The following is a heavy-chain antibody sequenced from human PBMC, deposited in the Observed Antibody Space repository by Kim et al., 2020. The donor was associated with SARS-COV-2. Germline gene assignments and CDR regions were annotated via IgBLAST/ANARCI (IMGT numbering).Heavy chain of an antibody. CDR1: GFTFSSYA. CDR2: ISGSGGST. V-gene: IGHV3-23*01. Sequence: GGSLRLSCAASGFTFSSYAMSWVRQAPGKGLEWVSAISGSGGSTYYADSVKGRFTISRDNSKNTLYLQMNSLRAEDTAVYYCAKDPPPSAVVTHGQVDYWGQGTLVTVSS. CDR3: AKDPPPSAVVTHGQVDY. D-gene: IGHD2-15*01. J-gene: IGHJ4*02.